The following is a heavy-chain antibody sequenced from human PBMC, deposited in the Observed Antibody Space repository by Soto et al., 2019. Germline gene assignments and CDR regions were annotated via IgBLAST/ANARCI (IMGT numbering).Heavy chain of an antibody. J-gene: IGHJ6*02. CDR1: GFTFSGSA. V-gene: IGHV3-73*01. D-gene: IGHD5-12*01. CDR3: TRRSSGYEASYYYYYGMDV. CDR2: IRSKANSYAT. Sequence: GGSLRLSCAASGFTFSGSAMHWVRQASGKGLEWVGRIRSKANSYATAYAASVKGRFTISRDDSKNTAYLQMNSLKTEDTAVYYCTRRSSGYEASYYYYYGMDVWGQGTTVTVSS.